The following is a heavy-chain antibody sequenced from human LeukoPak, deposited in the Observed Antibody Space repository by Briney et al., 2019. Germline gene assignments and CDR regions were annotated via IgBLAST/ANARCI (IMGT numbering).Heavy chain of an antibody. Sequence: SGTLSLTCTVSGGSISSGSYYWSWIRQPAGKGLEWIGRIYTSGSTNYDPSLKSRVTISVDTSKNQLPLKLSSVTAADTAVYYCAREPILRPFDPWGQGTLVTVSS. CDR1: GGSISSGSYY. D-gene: IGHD3-16*01. J-gene: IGHJ5*02. V-gene: IGHV4-61*02. CDR3: AREPILRPFDP. CDR2: IYTSGST.